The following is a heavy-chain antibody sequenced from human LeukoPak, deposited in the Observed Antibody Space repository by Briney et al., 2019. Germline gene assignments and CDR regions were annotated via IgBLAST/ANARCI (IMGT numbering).Heavy chain of an antibody. Sequence: SETLSLTCTVSGGSISSYYWSWIRQPPGKGLEWIGYIYYSGSTNYNPSLKSRVTISVDTYKNQFSLKLSSVTAADTAVYYCAREPTSGDPDAFDIWGQGTMVTVSS. CDR1: GGSISSYY. J-gene: IGHJ3*02. V-gene: IGHV4-59*01. D-gene: IGHD3-10*01. CDR2: IYYSGST. CDR3: AREPTSGDPDAFDI.